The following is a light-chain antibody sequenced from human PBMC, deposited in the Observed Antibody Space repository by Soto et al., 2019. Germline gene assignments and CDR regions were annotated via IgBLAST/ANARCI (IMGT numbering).Light chain of an antibody. V-gene: IGLV2-8*01. Sequence: ALTQPPSASGSPGQSVTISCTGTSSDVGGYNYVSWYQQHPGKAPKLMIYEVSKRPSGVPDRFSGSKSGNTASLTVSGLQAEDEADYYCSSYAGSNTNVVFGGGTKLTVL. CDR3: SSYAGSNTNVV. J-gene: IGLJ2*01. CDR1: SSDVGGYNY. CDR2: EVS.